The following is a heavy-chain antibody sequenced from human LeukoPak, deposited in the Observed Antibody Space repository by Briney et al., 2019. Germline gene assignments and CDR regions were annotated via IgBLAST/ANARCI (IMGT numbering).Heavy chain of an antibody. J-gene: IGHJ3*02. CDR2: INPNRGGT. Sequence: ASVKVSCKASGYTFSDYYMHGVRQAPGQRREGRGGINPNRGGTKYAQKFQGRVTLTRDTSISTAYMELTRVTSDDTAVYYCARGSRDGDSTKAASDIWGQGTMVTVSS. D-gene: IGHD5-24*01. V-gene: IGHV1-2*02. CDR3: ARGSRDGDSTKAASDI. CDR1: GYTFSDYY.